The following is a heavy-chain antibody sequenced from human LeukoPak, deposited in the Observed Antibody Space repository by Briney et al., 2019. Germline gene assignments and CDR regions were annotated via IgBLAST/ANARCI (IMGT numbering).Heavy chain of an antibody. J-gene: IGHJ4*02. CDR1: GFTFSSYW. CDR2: INSDGTNT. Sequence: GGSLRLSCAASGFTFSSYWMHWVRQAPGKGLLWVSRINSDGTNTPYVDSVKGRFSISRDNAKNTLYLQMNSLRAEDTAVYYCARGSTSGWPDYFDYWGQRVLVSFSS. CDR3: ARGSTSGWPDYFDY. V-gene: IGHV3-74*01. D-gene: IGHD6-19*01.